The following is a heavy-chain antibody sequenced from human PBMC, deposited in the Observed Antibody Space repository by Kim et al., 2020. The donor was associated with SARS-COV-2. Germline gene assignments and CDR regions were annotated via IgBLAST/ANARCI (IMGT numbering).Heavy chain of an antibody. CDR2: IWYDGSNK. J-gene: IGHJ4*02. D-gene: IGHD3-22*01. V-gene: IGHV3-33*01. Sequence: GGSLRLSCAASGFTFSSYGMHWVRQAPGKGLEWVAVIWYDGSNKYYADSVKGRFTISRDNSKNTLYLQMNSLRAEDTAVYYCARGPGRYYYDSSGYYSFDYWGQGTLVTVSS. CDR1: GFTFSSYG. CDR3: ARGPGRYYYDSSGYYSFDY.